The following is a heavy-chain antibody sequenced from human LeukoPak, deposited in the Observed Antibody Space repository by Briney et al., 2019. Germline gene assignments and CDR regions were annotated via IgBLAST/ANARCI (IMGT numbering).Heavy chain of an antibody. CDR1: GFTFSSYS. CDR2: ISSSSSTI. Sequence: GGSLRLSCAASGFTFSSYSMNWVRQAPGKGLEWVSYISSSSSTIYYADSVKGRFTISRDNAKNSLYLQMNSLRAEDTAVYYCAREAGGGSLLLTYWGQGILVTVSS. CDR3: AREAGGGSLLLTY. J-gene: IGHJ4*02. D-gene: IGHD2-15*01. V-gene: IGHV3-48*04.